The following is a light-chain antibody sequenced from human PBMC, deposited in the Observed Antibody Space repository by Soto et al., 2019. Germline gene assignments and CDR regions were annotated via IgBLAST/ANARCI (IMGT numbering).Light chain of an antibody. CDR3: QQYGSSTIT. Sequence: SVLTQSPVTVSLSPGERATVSCVAIQSVSSYLAWYQQKGGLAPRLLIHDASTRASGIPARFSGSKSGTDFTLTIRGMQPEDAAVYYCQQYGSSTITFGQGTRLEIK. CDR2: DAS. J-gene: IGKJ5*01. V-gene: IGKV3D-20*01. CDR1: QSVSSY.